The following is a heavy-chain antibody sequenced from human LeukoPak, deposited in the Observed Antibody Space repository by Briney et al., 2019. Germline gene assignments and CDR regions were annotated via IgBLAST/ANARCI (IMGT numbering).Heavy chain of an antibody. CDR1: GYTFTSYD. Sequence: ASVKVSCKASGYTFTSYDINWVRQATGQGLEWMGWMNPNSGNTGYAQKFQGRVTMTRNTSISTAYMELSSLRSEDTAVYYCARVSNYAPIDYYYYGMDVWGQGTTVTVSS. J-gene: IGHJ6*02. CDR2: MNPNSGNT. CDR3: ARVSNYAPIDYYYYGMDV. V-gene: IGHV1-8*01. D-gene: IGHD4-4*01.